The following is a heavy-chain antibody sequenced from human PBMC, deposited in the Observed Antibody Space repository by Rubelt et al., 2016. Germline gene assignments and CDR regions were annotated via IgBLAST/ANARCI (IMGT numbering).Heavy chain of an antibody. J-gene: IGHJ5*02. D-gene: IGHD3-10*01. Sequence: EVQLVQSGAEVKKPGESLRISCKGSGYSFTSYWISWVRQMHGKGLEWMGRIGPSESDTNYSPSFQGHVTISADKSISTAYLQWSSLKASDTAMYYCARIPGSGSSEINWFDPWGQGTLVTVSS. CDR2: IGPSESDT. CDR3: ARIPGSGSSEINWFDP. V-gene: IGHV5-10-1*03. CDR1: GYSFTSYW.